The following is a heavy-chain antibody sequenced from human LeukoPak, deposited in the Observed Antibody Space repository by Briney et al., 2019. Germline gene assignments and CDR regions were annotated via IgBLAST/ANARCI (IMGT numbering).Heavy chain of an antibody. CDR2: ISYDGSNK. CDR3: ARDRIAAAGTNYFDY. D-gene: IGHD6-13*01. J-gene: IGHJ4*02. CDR1: GFTFSSYA. Sequence: GRSLRLSCAASGFTFSSYAMHWVRQAPGKGLEWVAVISYDGSNKYYADSVKGRFTISRDNSKNTLYLQMNSLRAEDTAVYYCARDRIAAAGTNYFDYWGQGTLVTVSS. V-gene: IGHV3-30*04.